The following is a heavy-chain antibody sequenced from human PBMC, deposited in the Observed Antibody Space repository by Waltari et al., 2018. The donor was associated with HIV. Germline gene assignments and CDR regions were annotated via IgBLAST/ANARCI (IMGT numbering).Heavy chain of an antibody. Sequence: EVQLVESGGGLVKPGGSLRLSCAASGFTFSNAWMRWVRPAPGKGLEWVGRIKSKTDGGTTDYAAPVKGRFTISRDDSKNTLYLQMNSLKTEDTAVYYCTTALAAADKADYWGQGTLVTVSS. CDR3: TTALAAADKADY. D-gene: IGHD6-13*01. CDR1: GFTFSNAW. V-gene: IGHV3-15*01. J-gene: IGHJ4*02. CDR2: IKSKTDGGTT.